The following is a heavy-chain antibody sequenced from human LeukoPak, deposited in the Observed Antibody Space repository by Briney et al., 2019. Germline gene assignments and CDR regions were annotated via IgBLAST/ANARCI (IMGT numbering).Heavy chain of an antibody. V-gene: IGHV4-34*01. J-gene: IGHJ3*02. CDR2: INHSGGT. CDR1: SRSFSGYS. Sequence: SETLSLTCSVYSRSFSGYSWTWIRQSPGKGLEWIGEINHSGGTTYNPSLKSRVTLLVDTSKNQFSLKLNSMTAADTAVYYCARDPDYYDAFDIWGQGTMVTVSS. CDR3: ARDPDYYDAFDI. D-gene: IGHD3-10*01.